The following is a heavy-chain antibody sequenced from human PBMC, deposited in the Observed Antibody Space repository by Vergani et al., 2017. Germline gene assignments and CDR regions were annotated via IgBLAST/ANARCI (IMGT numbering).Heavy chain of an antibody. V-gene: IGHV3-7*04. D-gene: IGHD2-15*01. CDR1: GFTFSNLW. CDR3: ATEGGGYCSGETCYPEY. J-gene: IGHJ4*02. CDR2: IKYDGSKK. Sequence: EVQLLESGGGLVQSGGSLRLSCEASGFTFSNLWMTWVRQAPGKGLEWVANIKYDGSKKNYVDSVKGRFTISRDNAKNSLYLQMNNLRVEDTAVYYCATEGGGYCSGETCYPEYWGQGTLVIVSS.